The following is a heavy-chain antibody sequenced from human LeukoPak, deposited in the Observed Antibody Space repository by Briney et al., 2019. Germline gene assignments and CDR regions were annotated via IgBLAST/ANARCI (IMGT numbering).Heavy chain of an antibody. V-gene: IGHV3-23*01. J-gene: IGHJ4*02. CDR2: ISGSGGST. CDR3: AKDLLHSGYDVYYFDY. Sequence: PGGSLRLSCAASGFTFSSYAMSWVRQAPGKGLEWVSAISGSGGSTYYADSVKGRFTISRDNSENTLYLQMNSLRAEDTAVYYCAKDLLHSGYDVYYFDYWGQGTLVTVSS. D-gene: IGHD5-12*01. CDR1: GFTFSSYA.